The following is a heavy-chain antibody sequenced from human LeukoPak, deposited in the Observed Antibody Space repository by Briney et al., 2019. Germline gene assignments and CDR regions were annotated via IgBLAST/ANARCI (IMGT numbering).Heavy chain of an antibody. Sequence: PSETLSLTCAVYGGSFSGSYWSWIRQSPGKGLEWIGEIIHSGSTTYNPSLKSRVTISIDTSKNQFSLKLSSVTAADTAVYYCARGGGDWNDAYQNAFDIWDRGTMGTVSS. V-gene: IGHV4-34*01. CDR2: IIHSGST. D-gene: IGHD1-1*01. CDR3: ARGGGDWNDAYQNAFDI. J-gene: IGHJ3*02. CDR1: GGSFSGSY.